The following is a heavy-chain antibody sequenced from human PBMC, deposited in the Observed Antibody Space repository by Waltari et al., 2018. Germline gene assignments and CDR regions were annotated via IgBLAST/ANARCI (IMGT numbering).Heavy chain of an antibody. CDR1: GYTFTSFG. V-gene: IGHV1-18*01. J-gene: IGHJ4*02. CDR3: ARDGVTLFGVVIAEGNYFDY. Sequence: QVQMVQSGAEVKKPGASVRVSCKASGYTFTSFGLTWVRQAPGQGLEWMGWISGYRGDAKFAQKVQGRLTMTTDASTSTAYMELRSLESDDTGVYYCARDGVTLFGVVIAEGNYFDYWGQGTLLTVSS. D-gene: IGHD3-3*01. CDR2: ISGYRGDA.